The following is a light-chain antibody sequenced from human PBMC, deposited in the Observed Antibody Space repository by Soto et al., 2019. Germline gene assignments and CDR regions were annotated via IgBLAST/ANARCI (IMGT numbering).Light chain of an antibody. Sequence: QPVLTQPPSASGTPGQRVTISCSGGSSNIGSNAVTWYRQLPGTAPKLLIYSNNQRPSGVPDRFSGSKSGTSASLAISGLQSEDEADYYCAAWDDSLNGLYVFGTGTKVTVL. CDR3: AAWDDSLNGLYV. J-gene: IGLJ1*01. V-gene: IGLV1-44*01. CDR1: SSNIGSNA. CDR2: SNN.